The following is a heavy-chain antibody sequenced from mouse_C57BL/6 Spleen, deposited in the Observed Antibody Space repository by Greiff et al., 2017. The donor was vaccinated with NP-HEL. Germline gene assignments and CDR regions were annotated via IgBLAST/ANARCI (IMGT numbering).Heavy chain of an antibody. V-gene: IGHV1-55*01. CDR3: ARSESVPFTAGVAY. Sequence: QVQLQQPGAELVKPGASVKMSCKASGYTFTSYWITWVKQRPGQGLEWIGDIYPGSGSTNYNEKFKSKATLTVDTSSSTAYMQLSSLTSEDSAVYYCARSESVPFTAGVAYWGQGTLVTVSA. D-gene: IGHD1-2*01. J-gene: IGHJ3*01. CDR2: IYPGSGST. CDR1: GYTFTSYW.